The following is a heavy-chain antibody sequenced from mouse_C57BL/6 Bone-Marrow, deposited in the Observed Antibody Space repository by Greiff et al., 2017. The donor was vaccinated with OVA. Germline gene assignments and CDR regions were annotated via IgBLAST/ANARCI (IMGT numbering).Heavy chain of an antibody. D-gene: IGHD2-5*01. Sequence: QVQLQQSGAELVKPGASVKMSCKASGYTFTTYPIEWLKQNHGKSLEWIGNFHPYNDDTKYNEKFKGKATLTVEKSSSTVYLELSRLTSDDSAVYYCAKSYSNYGYFDVWGTGTTVTVSS. J-gene: IGHJ1*03. CDR3: AKSYSNYGYFDV. V-gene: IGHV1-47*01. CDR1: GYTFTTYP. CDR2: FHPYNDDT.